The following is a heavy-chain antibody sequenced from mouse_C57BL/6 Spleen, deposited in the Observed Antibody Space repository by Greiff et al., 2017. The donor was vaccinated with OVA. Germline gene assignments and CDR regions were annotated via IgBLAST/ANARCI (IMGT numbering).Heavy chain of an antibody. D-gene: IGHD2-1*01. CDR1: GYAFSSYW. CDR3: ARGGGNALDY. V-gene: IGHV1-80*01. CDR2: IYPGDGDT. Sequence: QVHVKQSGAELVKPGASVKISCKASGYAFSSYWMNWVKQRPGKGLEWIGQIYPGDGDTNYNGKFKGKATLTADKSSSTAYMQLSSLTSEDSAVYFCARGGGNALDYWGQGTTLTVSS. J-gene: IGHJ2*01.